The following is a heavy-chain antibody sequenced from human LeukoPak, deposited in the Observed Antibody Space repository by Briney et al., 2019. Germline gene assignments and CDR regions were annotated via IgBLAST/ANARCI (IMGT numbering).Heavy chain of an antibody. CDR1: GYTFTSYG. J-gene: IGHJ4*02. CDR3: ARSNHHFDWLLHTDY. CDR2: ISAYSGNT. Sequence: ASVNVSCMASGYTFTSYGISWVRQAPGQGLEWMGWISAYSGNTNYAQKLQGRVTMTTDTSTGTAYMELRSLRSDDTAVYCCARSNHHFDWLLHTDYWGQGTLVTVSS. D-gene: IGHD3-9*01. V-gene: IGHV1-18*01.